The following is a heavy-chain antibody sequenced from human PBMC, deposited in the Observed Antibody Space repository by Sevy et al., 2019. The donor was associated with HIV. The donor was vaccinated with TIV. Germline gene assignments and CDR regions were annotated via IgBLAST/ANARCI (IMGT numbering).Heavy chain of an antibody. CDR1: GFTFDDYA. D-gene: IGHD3-3*01. Sequence: SLRLSCAASGFTFDDYAMHWVRQVPGKGLEWVSGISWNSNSIGYADSVKGRVTISRDNAKKSLYLQMNSLITEDSALYYCAKATDPDYDFWSGIDHYYYAMDVWGQGTTVTVSS. CDR2: ISWNSNSI. CDR3: AKATDPDYDFWSGIDHYYYAMDV. V-gene: IGHV3-9*01. J-gene: IGHJ6*02.